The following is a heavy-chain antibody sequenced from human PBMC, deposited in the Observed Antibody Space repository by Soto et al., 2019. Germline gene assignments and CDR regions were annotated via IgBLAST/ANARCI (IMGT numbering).Heavy chain of an antibody. Sequence: ASVKVSCKASGYTFTSYGISWVRQAPGQGLEWMGWISAYNGNTNYAQKLQGRVTMTTDTSTSTAYMELRSLRSDDTAVYYCARSPYSSGWSDRDYFDYWGQGTLVTVSS. V-gene: IGHV1-18*01. J-gene: IGHJ4*02. CDR3: ARSPYSSGWSDRDYFDY. CDR1: GYTFTSYG. D-gene: IGHD6-19*01. CDR2: ISAYNGNT.